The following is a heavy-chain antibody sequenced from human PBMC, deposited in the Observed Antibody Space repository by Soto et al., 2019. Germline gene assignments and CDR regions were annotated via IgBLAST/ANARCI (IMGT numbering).Heavy chain of an antibody. CDR1: GGSISSYY. CDR2: IYYSGST. Sequence: PSETLSLTCTVSGGSISSYYWSWIRQPPGKGLEWIGYIYYSGSTNYNPSLKSRVTISVDTSKNQFSLKLSSVTAADTAVYYRAQSGSYYAGMDVWGQGTTVTVSS. D-gene: IGHD1-26*01. V-gene: IGHV4-59*01. CDR3: AQSGSYYAGMDV. J-gene: IGHJ6*02.